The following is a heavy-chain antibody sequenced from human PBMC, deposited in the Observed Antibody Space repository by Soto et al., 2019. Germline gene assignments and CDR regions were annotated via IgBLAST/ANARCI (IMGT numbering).Heavy chain of an antibody. V-gene: IGHV3-13*01. CDR1: GLSLSNYD. CDR2: IGAASDT. J-gene: IGHJ6*02. Sequence: GSLSLSGAASGLSLSNYDMHWVRPAPGEGLEWVSGIGAASDTYYPVSVQGRFTVSRDNAKKSLYLQMNSRRAGDTAVYYCARGVLGPGDYYYGMEVWGQGTTVTVSS. D-gene: IGHD7-27*01. CDR3: ARGVLGPGDYYYGMEV.